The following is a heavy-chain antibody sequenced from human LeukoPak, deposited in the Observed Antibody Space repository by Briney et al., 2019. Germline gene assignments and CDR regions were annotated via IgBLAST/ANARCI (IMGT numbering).Heavy chain of an antibody. CDR2: ISYDGSNK. Sequence: PGGSLRLSCAASGFTFSSYAMHWVRQAPGKGLEWVAVISYDGSNKYYADSVKGRFTISRDNSKNTLYLQMNSLRAEDTAVYYCAKVRGGYFDWLPYWGQGTLVTVSS. D-gene: IGHD3-9*01. CDR1: GFTFSSYA. CDR3: AKVRGGYFDWLPY. J-gene: IGHJ4*02. V-gene: IGHV3-30*04.